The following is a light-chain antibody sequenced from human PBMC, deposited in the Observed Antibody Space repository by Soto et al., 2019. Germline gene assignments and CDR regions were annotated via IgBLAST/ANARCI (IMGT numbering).Light chain of an antibody. CDR3: QQSSNIPYT. V-gene: IGKV1-39*01. Sequence: DIQMTQSPSSLSASVGDRVTITCRASQTISSYFNWYQQNPGKAPKLLIYPGSSLQSGVLSRFSVSGSGTDFTLTISSLQPEDFATYYCQQSSNIPYTFGQGTKLEIK. J-gene: IGKJ2*01. CDR2: PGS. CDR1: QTISSY.